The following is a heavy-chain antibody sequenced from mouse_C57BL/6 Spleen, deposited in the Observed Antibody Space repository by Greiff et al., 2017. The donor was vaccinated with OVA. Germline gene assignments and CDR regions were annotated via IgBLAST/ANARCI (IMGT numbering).Heavy chain of an antibody. D-gene: IGHD1-1*01. V-gene: IGHV5-9-1*02. Sequence: EVKLVESGEGLVKPGGSLKLSCAASGFTFSSYAMSWVRQTPEKRLEWVAYISSGGDYIYYADNVKGRFTISRDNARNTLYLQMSSLKSEDTAMYYCTRDGDYGSSPYAMDYWGQGTSVTVSS. J-gene: IGHJ4*01. CDR2: ISSGGDYI. CDR3: TRDGDYGSSPYAMDY. CDR1: GFTFSSYA.